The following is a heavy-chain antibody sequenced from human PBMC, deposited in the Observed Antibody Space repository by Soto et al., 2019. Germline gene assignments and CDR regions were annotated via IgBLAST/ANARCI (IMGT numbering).Heavy chain of an antibody. D-gene: IGHD3-10*01. CDR2: IIPILGIA. Sequence: SVKVSCKASGGTFSSYTISWVRQAPGQGLEWMGRIIPILGIANSALKFQGRVTLTADKSTSTAYMVLSSLRSEDTAIYYCATSFGSGSRAFDYWGQGALVTVSS. J-gene: IGHJ4*02. CDR3: ATSFGSGSRAFDY. V-gene: IGHV1-69*02. CDR1: GGTFSSYT.